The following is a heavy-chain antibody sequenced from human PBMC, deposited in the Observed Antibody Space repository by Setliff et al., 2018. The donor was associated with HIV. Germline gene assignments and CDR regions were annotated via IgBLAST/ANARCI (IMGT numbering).Heavy chain of an antibody. Sequence: GTLSLTCAASGFSFASAWMNWVRRAPGKGLEWVARIREEAHGGETEYAAALRGRFTISRDGSKNTLYLQMNSLKTDDTAVYYCTRFSEWSEDYWGQGTLVTVSS. V-gene: IGHV3-15*01. CDR2: IREEAHGGET. D-gene: IGHD3-3*01. CDR1: GFSFASAW. CDR3: TRFSEWSEDY. J-gene: IGHJ4*02.